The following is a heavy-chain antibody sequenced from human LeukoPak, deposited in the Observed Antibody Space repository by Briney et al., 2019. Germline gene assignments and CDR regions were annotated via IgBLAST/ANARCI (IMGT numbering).Heavy chain of an antibody. CDR3: ARVNTQGVPSP. CDR1: GDSVSNNNYY. Sequence: SETLSLTCAVSGDSVSNNNYYWGWVRQTPEKGLEWIGFIYYSGTTHYNPSHQSRVTMSVDTSKNQFSLKLRSVTAADTAVYYCARVNTQGVPSPWGQGILVTVSS. CDR2: IYYSGTT. D-gene: IGHD2-15*01. J-gene: IGHJ5*02. V-gene: IGHV4-39*01.